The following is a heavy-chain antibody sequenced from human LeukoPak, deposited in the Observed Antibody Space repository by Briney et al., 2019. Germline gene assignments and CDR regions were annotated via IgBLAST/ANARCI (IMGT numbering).Heavy chain of an antibody. CDR3: AKDTSTTVTPWYFDY. D-gene: IGHD4-17*01. CDR2: IRYDGSNK. CDR1: GFTFSSYG. V-gene: IGHV3-30*02. Sequence: PGGSLRLSCAASGFTFSSYGMHWVRQAPGKGLEWVAFIRYDGSNKYYADSVKGRFTISRDNSKNTLYLQMNSLRAEDTAVYYWAKDTSTTVTPWYFDYWGQGTLVTVSS. J-gene: IGHJ4*02.